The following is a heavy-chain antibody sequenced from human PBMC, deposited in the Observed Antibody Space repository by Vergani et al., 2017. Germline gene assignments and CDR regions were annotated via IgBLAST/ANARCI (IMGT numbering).Heavy chain of an antibody. CDR3: ARDYGYCSSTSCPNWFDP. D-gene: IGHD2-2*01. CDR1: GYTFTGYY. CDR2: NNPNSGGT. Sequence: QVQLVQSGAEVKKPGASVKVSCKASGYTFTGYYMHWVRQAPGQGLEWMGWNNPNSGGTNYAQKFQGRVTMTRDTSIRTAYMELSRLRSDDTAVYYCARDYGYCSSTSCPNWFDPWGQGSLVTVSS. J-gene: IGHJ5*02. V-gene: IGHV1-2*02.